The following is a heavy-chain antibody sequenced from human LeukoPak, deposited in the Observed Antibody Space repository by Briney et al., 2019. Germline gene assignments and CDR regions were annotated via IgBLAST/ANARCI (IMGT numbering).Heavy chain of an antibody. CDR3: ARLTTAAGTNYYYMDV. J-gene: IGHJ6*03. D-gene: IGHD6-13*01. CDR2: IYPGDSDT. Sequence: IRGKGLELRGIIYPGDSDTRYSPSFQGQFTISADKSISTAYLQWSSLKASDTAMYYCARLTTAAGTNYYYMDVWGKGTTVTISS. V-gene: IGHV5-51*01.